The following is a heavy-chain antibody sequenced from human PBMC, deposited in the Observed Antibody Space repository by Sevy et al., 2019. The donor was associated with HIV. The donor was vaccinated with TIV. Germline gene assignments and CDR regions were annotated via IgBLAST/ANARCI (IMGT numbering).Heavy chain of an antibody. CDR1: GYSFTSYW. CDR3: ARRVYDSSGYPQYYFDS. J-gene: IGHJ4*02. CDR2: NYPGDSDI. Sequence: GESLKISCKGSGYSFTSYWIGWVRQMPGKGLEWMGINYPGDSDIRYSPSFQGQVTISADKSISTAYLQWSSLKASDTAMYFCARRVYDSSGYPQYYFDSWGQGTLVTVSS. D-gene: IGHD3-22*01. V-gene: IGHV5-51*01.